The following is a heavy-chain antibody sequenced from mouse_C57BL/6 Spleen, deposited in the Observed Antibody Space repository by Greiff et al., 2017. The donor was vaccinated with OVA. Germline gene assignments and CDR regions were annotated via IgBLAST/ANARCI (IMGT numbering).Heavy chain of an antibody. CDR1: GYTFTSYW. J-gene: IGHJ3*01. CDR2: IDPSDSET. V-gene: IGHV1-52*01. Sequence: VQLQQPGAELVRPGSSVKLSCKASGYTFTSYWMHWVKQRPIQGLEWIGNIDPSDSETHYNQKFKDKATLTVDKSSSTAYMQLSSLTSEDSAVYYSARGYYSNPCAYWGQGTLVTVSA. CDR3: ARGYYSNPCAY. D-gene: IGHD2-5*01.